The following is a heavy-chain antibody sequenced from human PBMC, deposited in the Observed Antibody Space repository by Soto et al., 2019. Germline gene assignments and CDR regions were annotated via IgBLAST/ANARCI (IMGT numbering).Heavy chain of an antibody. CDR1: GGSFSGYY. CDR3: AKGKYYGSGKNAFDI. Sequence: PSETLSLTCAVYGGSFSGYYWSWIRQPPGKGLEWIGEINHSGSTNYNPSLKSRVTISVDTSKNQFPLKLSSVTAADTAVYYCAKGKYYGSGKNAFDIWGQGTMVTVSS. V-gene: IGHV4-34*01. D-gene: IGHD3-10*01. J-gene: IGHJ3*02. CDR2: INHSGST.